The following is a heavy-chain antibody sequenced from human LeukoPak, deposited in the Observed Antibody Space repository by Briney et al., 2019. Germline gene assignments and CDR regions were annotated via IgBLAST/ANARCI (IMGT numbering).Heavy chain of an antibody. V-gene: IGHV3-23*01. CDR3: AKDIGNYNWHFDF. CDR2: VSGSGGST. D-gene: IGHD4-11*01. J-gene: IGHJ2*01. CDR1: GFTFTSYA. Sequence: GGSLRLSCAASGFTFTSYAVSWVRQAPGKGLEWVSAVSGSGGSTYYADSEKGRFTVSRDNSKNTLYLLMNSLRADDTAIYYCAKDIGNYNWHFDFWGRGTLVTVSS.